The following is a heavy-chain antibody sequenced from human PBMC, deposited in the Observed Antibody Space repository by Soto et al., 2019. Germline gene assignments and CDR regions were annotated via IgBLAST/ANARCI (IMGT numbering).Heavy chain of an antibody. Sequence: GGSLRLSCAASGFTFDDYAMHWVRQAPGKGLEWVSGISWNSGSIGYADSVKGRFTISRDNAKNSLYLQMNSLRAEDTALYYCAKTMGREQLAVYFDYWGQGTLVTVSS. V-gene: IGHV3-9*01. CDR3: AKTMGREQLAVYFDY. CDR2: ISWNSGSI. CDR1: GFTFDDYA. J-gene: IGHJ4*02. D-gene: IGHD6-6*01.